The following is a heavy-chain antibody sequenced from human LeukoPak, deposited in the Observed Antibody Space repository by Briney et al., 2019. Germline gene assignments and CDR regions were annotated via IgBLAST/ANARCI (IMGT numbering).Heavy chain of an antibody. CDR2: ITAYNGNR. D-gene: IGHD1-1*01. CDR3: ARDNDKVVDH. CDR1: GHTFSNYG. V-gene: IGHV1-18*01. Sequence: ASVKVSCTTSGHTFSNYGISWVRQAPGQGLEWMGWITAYNGNRLYAQRFQGRITLTTDTSTSTSYMELRSLEYDDTAIYYCARDNDKVVDHWGQGTLVTVSS. J-gene: IGHJ4*01.